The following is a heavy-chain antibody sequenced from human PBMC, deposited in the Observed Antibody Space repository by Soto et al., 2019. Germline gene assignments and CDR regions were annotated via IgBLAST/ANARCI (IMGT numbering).Heavy chain of an antibody. CDR2: IKSKTDGGTT. CDR3: TTDKYGDYGYYYGMDV. Sequence: LXHSGAASGSTFIPACMSLVLQAPGKGLEWVGRIKSKTDGGTTDYAAPVKGRFTISRDDSKNTLYLQMNSLKTEDTAVYYCTTDKYGDYGYYYGMDVWGQGTTVTVSS. CDR1: GSTFIPAC. D-gene: IGHD4-17*01. V-gene: IGHV3-15*01. J-gene: IGHJ6*02.